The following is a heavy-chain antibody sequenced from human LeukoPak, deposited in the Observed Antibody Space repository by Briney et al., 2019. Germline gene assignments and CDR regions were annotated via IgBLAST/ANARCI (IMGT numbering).Heavy chain of an antibody. V-gene: IGHV1-2*02. D-gene: IGHD3-3*01. J-gene: IGHJ4*02. CDR3: ATAYYDFWSGKTHTYFDY. CDR2: INPNSGGT. CDR1: GYTFTGYY. Sequence: ASVKVSCKASGYTFTGYYMHWVRQAPGQGLEWMGWINPNSGGTNYAQKFQGRVTMTRDTSISTAYMELSRLRSDDTAVYYCATAYYDFWSGKTHTYFDYWGQGTLVTVSS.